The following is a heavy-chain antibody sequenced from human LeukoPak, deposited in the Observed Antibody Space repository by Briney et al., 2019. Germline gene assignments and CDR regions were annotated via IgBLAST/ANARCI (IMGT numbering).Heavy chain of an antibody. D-gene: IGHD5-18*01. CDR2: ISSSGSTI. CDR1: GFTFSSYE. CDR3: AKLPGYSYGAIYYYYYMDV. Sequence: GGSLRLSCAASGFTFSSYEMNWVRQAPGKGLEWVSYISSSGSTIYYADSVKGRLTISRDNSKNTLYLQMNSLRAEDTAVYYCAKLPGYSYGAIYYYYYMDVWGKGTAVTVSS. V-gene: IGHV3-48*03. J-gene: IGHJ6*03.